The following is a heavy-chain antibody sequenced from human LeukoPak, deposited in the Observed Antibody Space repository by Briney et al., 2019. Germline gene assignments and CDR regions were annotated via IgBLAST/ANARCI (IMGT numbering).Heavy chain of an antibody. CDR3: AKDAIGGGGSMVRGVIIDY. J-gene: IGHJ4*02. D-gene: IGHD3-10*01. Sequence: GGSLRLSCAASAFTFSSYAMSWVRQAPGKGLEWVSLISGGGDYTYYADSVKGRFTISRDNSKKTLYLQLNSLRAEDTALYYCAKDAIGGGGSMVRGVIIDYWGQGTLVSVSS. CDR1: AFTFSSYA. CDR2: ISGGGDYT. V-gene: IGHV3-23*01.